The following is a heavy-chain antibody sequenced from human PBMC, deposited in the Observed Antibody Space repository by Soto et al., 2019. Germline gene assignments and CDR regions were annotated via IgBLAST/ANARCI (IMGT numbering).Heavy chain of an antibody. V-gene: IGHV3-23*01. CDR2: ISDAAGSA. CDR1: GFTFSTYA. D-gene: IGHD4-17*01. CDR3: ARPYGGKIGDAPDL. J-gene: IGHJ3*01. Sequence: PGGSLRLSCAASGFTFSTYAMSWVRQVPGKGLEWVSTISDAAGSAYYVDSVKGRFTISRDNSKKTLYLQMNSLRAEDSAVYYCARPYGGKIGDAPDLWGQGTMFTISS.